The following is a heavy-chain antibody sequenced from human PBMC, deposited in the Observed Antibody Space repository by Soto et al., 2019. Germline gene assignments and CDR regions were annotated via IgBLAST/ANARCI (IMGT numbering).Heavy chain of an antibody. CDR3: AREGGSLNWFDP. D-gene: IGHD1-26*01. CDR1: GFTFSSYS. J-gene: IGHJ5*02. CDR2: ISSSSSTI. V-gene: IGHV3-48*02. Sequence: EVQLVESGGGLVQPGGSLRLSCAASGFTFSSYSMNWVRQAPGKGLEWVSYISSSSSTIYYADSVKGRFTISRDNGKNSLHLQMNSLRDEDTAVYYCAREGGSLNWFDPWGQGTLVTVSS.